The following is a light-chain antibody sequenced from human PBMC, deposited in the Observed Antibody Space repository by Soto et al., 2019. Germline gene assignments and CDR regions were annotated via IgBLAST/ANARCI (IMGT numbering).Light chain of an antibody. Sequence: QSVLTQPASVSGSPGQSITISCTGTSSDVGSYNLVSWYQQHPGKAPKLMIYEVNQRPSGVSNRFSGSKSGNTASLTISGLQAEDEADYYCCSYAGSSTNYVFGTGTKVTVL. J-gene: IGLJ1*01. CDR2: EVN. CDR1: SSDVGSYNL. CDR3: CSYAGSSTNYV. V-gene: IGLV2-23*02.